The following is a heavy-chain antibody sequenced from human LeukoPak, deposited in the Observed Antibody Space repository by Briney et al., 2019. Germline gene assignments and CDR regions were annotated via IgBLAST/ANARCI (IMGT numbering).Heavy chain of an antibody. J-gene: IGHJ4*02. CDR2: ISGSGGST. V-gene: IGHV3-23*01. CDR1: GFTFSSYA. Sequence: GGSLRLSCAASGFTFSSYAMSWVRQAPGRGLEWVSAISGSGGSTYYADSVKGRFTISRDNSKNTLYLQMNSLRAEDTALYYCAKMLIYGSVQRGGYFDYWGQGTLVTVSS. CDR3: AKMLIYGSVQRGGYFDY. D-gene: IGHD6-19*01.